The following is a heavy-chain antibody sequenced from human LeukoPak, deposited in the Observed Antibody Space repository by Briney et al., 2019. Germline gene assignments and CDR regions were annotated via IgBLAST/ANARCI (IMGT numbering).Heavy chain of an antibody. Sequence: ASVKVSCKASGYTFTTYGISWVRQAPGQGLEWMGWISAYNGNTNYAQKLQGRVTMTTDTSTSTAYMELRSLRSDDTAVYYCARRVSNYDILTGYTYYFDYWGQGTLVTVSS. J-gene: IGHJ4*02. V-gene: IGHV1-18*01. CDR3: ARRVSNYDILTGYTYYFDY. CDR1: GYTFTTYG. CDR2: ISAYNGNT. D-gene: IGHD3-9*01.